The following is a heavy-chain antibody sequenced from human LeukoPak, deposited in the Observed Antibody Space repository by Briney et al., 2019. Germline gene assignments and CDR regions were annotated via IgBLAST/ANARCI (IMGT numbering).Heavy chain of an antibody. CDR3: ARSRLSYYYGSGSCIDY. D-gene: IGHD3-10*01. Sequence: GGSLRLSCAASGFTFSSYAMHWVRPAPGRGLEWVAVISYNGSNKYYADSGKGRFTISRDNSKNTLYLQMNSLRGEDAAVYYCARSRLSYYYGSGSCIDYWAREPWSPSPQ. V-gene: IGHV3-30-3*01. J-gene: IGHJ4*02. CDR1: GFTFSSYA. CDR2: ISYNGSNK.